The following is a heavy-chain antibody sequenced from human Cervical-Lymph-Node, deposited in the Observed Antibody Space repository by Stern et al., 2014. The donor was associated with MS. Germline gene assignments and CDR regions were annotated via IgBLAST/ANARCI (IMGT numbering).Heavy chain of an antibody. CDR2: GIPFVGTS. CDR1: GG. Sequence: VQLVESGAEVKKPGSSVKISCKSSGGISWVRQAPGQGLEWMGGGIPFVGTSNYAQQFKGRGTITAETSTHTASMEVRSLKPADTAVYSGAGGGGDNWFDPWGQGTLVTVSS. J-gene: IGHJ5*02. V-gene: IGHV1-69*06. D-gene: IGHD3-16*01. CDR3: AGGGGDNWFDP.